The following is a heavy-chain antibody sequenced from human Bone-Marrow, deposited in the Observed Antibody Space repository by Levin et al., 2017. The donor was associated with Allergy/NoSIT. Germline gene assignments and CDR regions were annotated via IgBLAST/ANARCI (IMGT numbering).Heavy chain of an antibody. D-gene: IGHD3-9*01. J-gene: IGHJ4*02. CDR3: VRDRLADF. CDR2: ISSSSRDI. V-gene: IGHV3-21*05. CDR1: GFTFRSYS. Sequence: PGGSLRLSCAASGFTFRSYSMNWVRQTPGKGLEWVSFISSSSRDIYYADSVKGRFTISRDNAKNSLYLQMSSLRAEDTAVYYCVRDRLADFWGQGTLVTVSS.